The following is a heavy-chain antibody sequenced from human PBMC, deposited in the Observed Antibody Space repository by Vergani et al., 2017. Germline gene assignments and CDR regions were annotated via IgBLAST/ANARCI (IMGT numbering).Heavy chain of an antibody. Sequence: QVRLQESGPGLAKPSQTLSLTCIVSGGSISSGSYYWSWIRQPAGKGLEWIGRIYTSGSTNYNPSLKSRVTISVDTSKNQFSLELTSVTAADTAVYYCARERGIVVVVAAIDAFDIWGQGTMVTVSS. V-gene: IGHV4-61*02. D-gene: IGHD2-15*01. CDR1: GGSISSGSYY. CDR3: ARERGIVVVVAAIDAFDI. J-gene: IGHJ3*02. CDR2: IYTSGST.